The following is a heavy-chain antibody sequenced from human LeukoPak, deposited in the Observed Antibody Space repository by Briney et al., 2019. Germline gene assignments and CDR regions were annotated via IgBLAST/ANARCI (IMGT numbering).Heavy chain of an antibody. J-gene: IGHJ4*02. D-gene: IGHD3-10*01. CDR2: ISSSGSTI. Sequence: GGSLRLSCAASGFTFSDYYMSWIRQAPGKGLEWVSYISSSGSTIYCADSVKGRFTISRDNAKNSLYLQMNSLRAEDTAVYYCAREYYYGSGSLDIYYWGQGTLVTVSS. V-gene: IGHV3-11*04. CDR1: GFTFSDYY. CDR3: AREYYYGSGSLDIYY.